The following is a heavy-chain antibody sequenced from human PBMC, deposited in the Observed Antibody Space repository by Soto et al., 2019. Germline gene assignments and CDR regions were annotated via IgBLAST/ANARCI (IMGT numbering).Heavy chain of an antibody. Sequence: SETLSLTCTVSGGSISSSSYYRGWIRQPPGKGLEWIGSIYYSGSTYYNPSLKSRVTISVDRSKNQLSLKLSSVTAADTAVYYCARGGTVVVPAATKGYFDYWGEGTLVTVSS. D-gene: IGHD2-2*01. CDR2: IYYSGST. J-gene: IGHJ4*02. CDR3: ARGGTVVVPAATKGYFDY. CDR1: GGSISSSSYY. V-gene: IGHV4-39*07.